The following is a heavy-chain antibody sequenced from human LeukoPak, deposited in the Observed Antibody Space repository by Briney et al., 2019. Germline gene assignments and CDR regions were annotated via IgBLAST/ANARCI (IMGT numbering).Heavy chain of an antibody. CDR2: IYSGSST. CDR1: GLTVSSNY. J-gene: IGHJ4*02. D-gene: IGHD6-19*01. V-gene: IGHV3-53*01. CDR3: ARDRSSGWYVYDY. Sequence: GRSLRLSCAASGLTVSSNYMSWARQAPGKGLEWLAVIYSGSSTYYPDSVKGRFTISRDNSKNTLYLQMNSLRAEDTAVYYCARDRSSGWYVYDYWGQGTLVTVSS.